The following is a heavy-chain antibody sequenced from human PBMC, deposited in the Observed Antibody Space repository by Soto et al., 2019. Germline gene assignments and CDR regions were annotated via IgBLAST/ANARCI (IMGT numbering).Heavy chain of an antibody. V-gene: IGHV4-30-4*01. CDR2: IYYSGST. CDR3: ARDTWDGTDV. CDR1: GGSISSGDYY. J-gene: IGHJ6*02. D-gene: IGHD7-27*01. Sequence: SETLSLTCTVSGGSISSGDYYWIWIRQPPGKGLEWIGYIYYSGSTYYTPSLESRVTISVDKSKNQFSLKLSSVTAADTAVYYCARDTWDGTDVWGQGTTVTVSS.